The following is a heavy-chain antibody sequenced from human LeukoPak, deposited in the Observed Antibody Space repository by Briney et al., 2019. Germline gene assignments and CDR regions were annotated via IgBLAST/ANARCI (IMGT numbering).Heavy chain of an antibody. Sequence: PGGSLRLSCEASGFNFSSFGMHWVRQAPGKGLEWVAFIRYDGGSKYSADSVKGRFTISRDNSKNTVYLQMNSLRAEDTAVYYCARVAVSGPTGWFDSWGQGTLVIVSS. V-gene: IGHV3-30*02. CDR3: ARVAVSGPTGWFDS. D-gene: IGHD2-8*02. J-gene: IGHJ5*01. CDR2: IRYDGGSK. CDR1: GFNFSSFG.